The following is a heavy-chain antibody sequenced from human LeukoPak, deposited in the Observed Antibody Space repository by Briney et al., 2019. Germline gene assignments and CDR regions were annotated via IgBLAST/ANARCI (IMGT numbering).Heavy chain of an antibody. CDR2: ISSSSSDI. D-gene: IGHD3-22*01. CDR1: GFTFSSYS. V-gene: IGHV3-21*01. Sequence: GGSLRLSCAASGFTFSSYSMNWVRQAPGKGLEWVSSISSSSSDIYYADSVKGRFTISRDNSKNTLYLQMNSLRAEDTAVYYCAKEGYYYDSSGYNYYYGMDVWAQGPRVTVSS. CDR3: AKEGYYYDSSGYNYYYGMDV. J-gene: IGHJ6*02.